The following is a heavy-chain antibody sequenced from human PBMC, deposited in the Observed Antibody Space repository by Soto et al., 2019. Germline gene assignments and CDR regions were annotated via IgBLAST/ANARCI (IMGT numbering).Heavy chain of an antibody. CDR1: GYTFSNYG. Sequence: QVLLVQSGAEVKRPGASVKVSCKASGYTFSNYGITWVRQAPGHGLEWLGWVTAFNGDTNYAQNVQGRVTLTTDTSTETAYMELRSLRTDDTAVYYCARDGRVSFYYYGRDVWGQGTTVIVSS. CDR2: VTAFNGDT. V-gene: IGHV1-18*01. CDR3: ARDGRVSFYYYGRDV. J-gene: IGHJ6*02.